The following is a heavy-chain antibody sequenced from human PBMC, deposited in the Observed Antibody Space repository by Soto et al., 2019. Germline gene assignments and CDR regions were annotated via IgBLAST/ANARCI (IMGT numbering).Heavy chain of an antibody. CDR2: IYYSGST. J-gene: IGHJ4*02. D-gene: IGHD2-21*02. CDR3: ARGVVTADFDY. V-gene: IGHV4-59*01. Sequence: QVQLRESGPGLVKPSETLSLTCTVSGGSISSYYWSWIRQPPGKGLEWIGYIYYSGSTNYNPSLKSRVTISVDTSKNQFSLKLSSVTAADTAVYYCARGVVTADFDYWGQGTLVTVSS. CDR1: GGSISSYY.